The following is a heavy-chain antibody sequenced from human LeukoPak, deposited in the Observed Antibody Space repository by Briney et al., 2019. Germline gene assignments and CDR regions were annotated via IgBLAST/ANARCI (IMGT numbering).Heavy chain of an antibody. D-gene: IGHD6-19*01. CDR3: ARLIFPTGYGSGWYYFDY. J-gene: IGHJ4*02. V-gene: IGHV3-23*01. Sequence: GGSLRLSCAASGFTFSSYAMSWVRQAPGKGLEWVSAISGSGGSTYYADSVKGRFTISRDNSKNTLYLQMNSLRAEDTAVYYCARLIFPTGYGSGWYYFDYWGQGTLVTVSS. CDR1: GFTFSSYA. CDR2: ISGSGGST.